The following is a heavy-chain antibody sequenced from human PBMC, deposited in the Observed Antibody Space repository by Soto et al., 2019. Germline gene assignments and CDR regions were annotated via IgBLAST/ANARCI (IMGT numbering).Heavy chain of an antibody. CDR2: ISAYNGNT. CDR3: ARDHDSSGYYYYEPVY. J-gene: IGHJ4*02. Sequence: GASVKVSCKASGYTFTSYGISWVRQAPGQGLEWMGWISAYNGNTNYAQKLQGRVTMTTDTSTSTAYMELRSLRSDDTAVYYCARDHDSSGYYYYEPVYWGQGTLVTVSS. V-gene: IGHV1-18*01. CDR1: GYTFTSYG. D-gene: IGHD3-22*01.